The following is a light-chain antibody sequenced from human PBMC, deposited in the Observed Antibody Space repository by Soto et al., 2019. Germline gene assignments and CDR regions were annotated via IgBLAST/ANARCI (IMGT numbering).Light chain of an antibody. CDR1: QFVSRR. Sequence: EIVVTQSPATLSASPGERVTLSCRASQFVSRRLAWYQQILGQVPRLLIYDTSTRAHGISARFSGSGSGTEFTLTISSLQSEYFAVYYCLQDYYCPPTFGPGTKVEIK. CDR3: LQDYYCPPT. J-gene: IGKJ1*01. CDR2: DTS. V-gene: IGKV3-15*01.